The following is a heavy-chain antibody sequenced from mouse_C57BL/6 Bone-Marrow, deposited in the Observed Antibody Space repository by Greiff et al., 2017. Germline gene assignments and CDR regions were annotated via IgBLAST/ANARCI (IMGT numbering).Heavy chain of an antibody. J-gene: IGHJ2*01. D-gene: IGHD1-1*01. Sequence: EVQLQQSGPELVKPGASVKISCKASGYTFTDYYMNWVKQSHGKSLEWIGDINPNNGGTSYNQKFTGKATLTVDKSSSTAYMELRSLTSEDSAVYYCARRKVLLLLDYWGQGTTLTVSS. V-gene: IGHV1-26*01. CDR1: GYTFTDYY. CDR3: ARRKVLLLLDY. CDR2: INPNNGGT.